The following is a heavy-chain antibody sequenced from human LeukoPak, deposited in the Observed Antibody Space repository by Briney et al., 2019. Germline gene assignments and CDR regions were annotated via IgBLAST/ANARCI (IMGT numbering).Heavy chain of an antibody. CDR1: GYTFNTYG. CDR3: ARGLQEAVAGEIDY. J-gene: IGHJ4*02. V-gene: IGHV1-8*01. CDR2: MNPNSGNT. Sequence: GASVKVSCKAFGYTFNTYGMSWVRQATGQGLEWMGWMNPNSGNTGYAQKFQGRVTMTRNTSISTAYMELSSLRSEDTAVYYCARGLQEAVAGEIDYWGQGTLVTVSS. D-gene: IGHD6-19*01.